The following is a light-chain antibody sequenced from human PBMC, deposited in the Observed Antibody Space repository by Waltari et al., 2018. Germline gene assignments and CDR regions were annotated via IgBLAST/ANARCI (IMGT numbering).Light chain of an antibody. CDR3: SSFTSSSSFV. V-gene: IGLV2-14*03. J-gene: IGLJ1*01. CDR1: IREAGGYKY. CDR2: DFV. Sequence: QAALTQPASVSGSPGQSLNISCPGTIREAGGYKYVPWSQQHPGDVPRLLIYDFVKRPSGVSSRFSGSKSDNTARLTISGLQAADEAHYYCSSFTSSSSFVFGSGTKVTV.